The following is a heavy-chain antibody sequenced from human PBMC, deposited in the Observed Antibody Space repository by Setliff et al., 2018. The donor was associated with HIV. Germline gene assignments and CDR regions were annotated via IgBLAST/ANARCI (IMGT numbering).Heavy chain of an antibody. CDR3: ARGHRTSDAFDV. D-gene: IGHD2-2*01. V-gene: IGHV3-48*01. CDR1: GFTFSNAW. Sequence: PGGSLRLSCAASGFTFSNAWMSWVRQAPGKGLEWLSYISSSGTTTYYADSVLGRFTISRDNSKNTLDLQMNSLRVDDTAIYYCARGHRTSDAFDVWGQGTMVTVSS. CDR2: ISSSGTTT. J-gene: IGHJ3*01.